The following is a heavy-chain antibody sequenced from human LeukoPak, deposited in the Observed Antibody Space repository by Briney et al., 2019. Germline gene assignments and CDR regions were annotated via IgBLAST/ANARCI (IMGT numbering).Heavy chain of an antibody. CDR3: ARGLGYCSSVDCLEDFGTAFDF. D-gene: IGHD2-2*01. V-gene: IGHV1-69*13. J-gene: IGHJ3*01. CDR2: IIPMFGAE. Sequence: ASVKVSCKASGYTFTGYYMHWVRQAPGQGLEWIGGIIPMFGAEKYAQNFQGRVTITADESTNTAYMELSSLGSEDTALYYCARGLGYCSSVDCLEDFGTAFDFWGQGTRVTVSS. CDR1: GYTFTGYY.